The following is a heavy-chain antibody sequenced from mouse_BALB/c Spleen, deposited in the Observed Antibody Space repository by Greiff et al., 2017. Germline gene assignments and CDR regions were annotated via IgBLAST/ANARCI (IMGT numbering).Heavy chain of an antibody. V-gene: IGHV5-4*02. J-gene: IGHJ4*01. Sequence: EVMLVESGGGLVKPGGSLKLSCAASGFTFSDYYMYWVRQTPEKRLEWVATISDGGIYTYYPDSVKGRFTISRDNAKNNLYLQMSSLKSEDTAMYYCARDSRWLLPMDYWGQGTSVTVSS. D-gene: IGHD2-3*01. CDR2: ISDGGIYT. CDR1: GFTFSDYY. CDR3: ARDSRWLLPMDY.